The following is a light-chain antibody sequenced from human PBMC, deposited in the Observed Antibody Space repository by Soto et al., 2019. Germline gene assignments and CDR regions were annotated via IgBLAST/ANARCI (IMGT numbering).Light chain of an antibody. V-gene: IGKV3-20*01. J-gene: IGKJ2*01. CDR1: QSVRSSY. Sequence: IVLTQSPGTLSLSPGERATLSCRASQSVRSSYLAWYQQRPGQTPRLLIYGVSIRATGIPDRFSGSGSGTDFTLTISRLEPEDFAVYYCQHYGNSRYTFGQGTKLEIK. CDR2: GVS. CDR3: QHYGNSRYT.